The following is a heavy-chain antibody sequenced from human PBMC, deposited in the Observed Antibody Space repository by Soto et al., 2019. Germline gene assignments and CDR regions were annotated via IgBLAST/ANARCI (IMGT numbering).Heavy chain of an antibody. CDR2: IYYSGST. V-gene: IGHV4-39*01. CDR3: ARAVRIFTVAAAGTSEYFQH. CDR1: GGSISSSSYC. J-gene: IGHJ1*01. D-gene: IGHD6-13*01. Sequence: SETLSLTCTVSGGSISSSSYCWGWIRQPPGKGLEWIGSIYYSGSTYYNPSLKSRVTISVDTSKNQFSLKLSSVTAADTAVYYCARAVRIFTVAAAGTSEYFQHWGQGTLVTVSS.